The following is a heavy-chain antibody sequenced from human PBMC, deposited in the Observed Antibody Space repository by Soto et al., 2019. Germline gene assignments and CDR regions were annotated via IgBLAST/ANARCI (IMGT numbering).Heavy chain of an antibody. J-gene: IGHJ4*02. CDR2: ISSSSSYI. CDR3: ARDSANYYGSGSYSY. V-gene: IGHV3-21*01. CDR1: GFTFSSYS. D-gene: IGHD3-10*01. Sequence: EVQLVESGGGLVKPGGSLRLSCAASGFTFSSYSMNWVRQAPGKGLEWVSSISSSSSYIYYADSVKGRFTIPRDNAKNSLYLQMNSLRAEDTAVYYCARDSANYYGSGSYSYWGQGTLVTVSS.